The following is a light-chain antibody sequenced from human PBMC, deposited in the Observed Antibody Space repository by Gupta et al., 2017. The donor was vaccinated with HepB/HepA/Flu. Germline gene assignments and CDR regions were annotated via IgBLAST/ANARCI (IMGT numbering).Light chain of an antibody. CDR2: DVR. J-gene: IGLJ2*01. CDR1: RSYIGASND. V-gene: IGLV2-14*03. Sequence: QSSLTQPASVSGSPGPSITISCTGARSYIGASNDVSWYQQHPGKVPKLMIYDVRVRPSGVADRFSGSKSGNTASLIISGLQAEDEADDDCSSCTPSTTLVVFGGGTKVTVL. CDR3: SSCTPSTTLVV.